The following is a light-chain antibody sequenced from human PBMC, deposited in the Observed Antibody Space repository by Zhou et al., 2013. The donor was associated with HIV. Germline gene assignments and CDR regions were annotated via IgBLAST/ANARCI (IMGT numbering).Light chain of an antibody. CDR1: QSMSSSY. J-gene: IGKJ2*01. V-gene: IGKV3-20*01. CDR2: GAF. CDR3: LQHFDYPYT. Sequence: EIVLTQSPGTLSLSPGERATLSCRASQSMSSSYLAWYQQKRGQAPRLLIHGAFSRATGIPDRFSGSGSGTDFTLTISRLEPEDFATYYCLQHFDYPYTFGRGPGWRSN.